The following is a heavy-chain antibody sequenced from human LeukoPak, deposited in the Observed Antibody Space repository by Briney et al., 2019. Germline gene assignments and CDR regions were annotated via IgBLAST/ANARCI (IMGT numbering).Heavy chain of an antibody. CDR2: ISSSGSTI. CDR1: GFTFSSYE. Sequence: SGGSLRLSCAASGFTFSSYEMSWVRQAPGKGLEWVSYISSSGSTIYYADSVKGRFTVSRDNAKKSLYVQMNSLRAEDTAVYYCARGNLYYDSSGFDYWGQGTLVTVSS. CDR3: ARGNLYYDSSGFDY. V-gene: IGHV3-48*03. J-gene: IGHJ4*02. D-gene: IGHD3-22*01.